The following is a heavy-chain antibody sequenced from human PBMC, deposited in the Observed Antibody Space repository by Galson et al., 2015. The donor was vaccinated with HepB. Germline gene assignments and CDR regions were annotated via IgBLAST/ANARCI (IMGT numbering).Heavy chain of an antibody. Sequence: QSGAEVKNPGASVKVSCKTSGYSFSNYGISWVRQAPGQGLEWMGWISGYNGNTNYAQNLQGRVTMTTDTSTSTVYMELRSLRSDDTAIYYCARYMITFSGARGGVHYSDYWGQGALVTVSS. J-gene: IGHJ4*02. V-gene: IGHV1-18*04. CDR1: GYSFSNYG. D-gene: IGHD3-16*01. CDR3: ARYMITFSGARGGVHYSDY. CDR2: ISGYNGNT.